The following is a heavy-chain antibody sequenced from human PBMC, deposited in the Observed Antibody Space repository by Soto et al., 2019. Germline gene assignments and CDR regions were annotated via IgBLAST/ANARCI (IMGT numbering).Heavy chain of an antibody. J-gene: IGHJ1*01. Sequence: QVQLQQWGAGLLKPSETLSLTCAVYGGSFSGYYWSWIRQPPGNGLEWIGEINHSGSTNYNPSLKSRVTISVGTSKNQFSLKLSSEIAADTPVYYCARGSHSAVYSSGWYFRHWGQGTLVTVSS. CDR2: INHSGST. CDR3: ARGSHSAVYSSGWYFRH. D-gene: IGHD6-19*01. V-gene: IGHV4-34*01. CDR1: GGSFSGYY.